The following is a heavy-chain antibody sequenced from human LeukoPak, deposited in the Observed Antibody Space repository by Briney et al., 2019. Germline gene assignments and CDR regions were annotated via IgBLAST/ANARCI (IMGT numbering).Heavy chain of an antibody. J-gene: IGHJ4*02. CDR2: ISWNSGSI. CDR1: GFTFDDYA. V-gene: IGHV3-9*01. Sequence: HPGGSLRLSCAASGFTFDDYAMPWVRQAPGKGLEWVSGISWNSGSIGYADSVKGRFTISRDNAKNSLYLQMNSLRAEDTALYYCAKSRMATIIRGYFDYWGQGTLVTVSS. CDR3: AKSRMATIIRGYFDY. D-gene: IGHD5-24*01.